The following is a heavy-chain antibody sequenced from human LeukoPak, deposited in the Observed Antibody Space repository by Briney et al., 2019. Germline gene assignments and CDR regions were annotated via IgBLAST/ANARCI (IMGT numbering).Heavy chain of an antibody. CDR2: ISGPGGFT. CDR1: GFTFRTYT. J-gene: IGHJ6*02. Sequence: PGGSLRLSCAASGFTFRTYTMNWVRQAPGMGLEWVSFISGPGGFTFYADSVKGRFTISRDNSKNSLYLHMHSLRAEDTAFYYCVSARDSRSLHRMDAGGPGPTFTV. D-gene: IGHD1-26*01. V-gene: IGHV3-21*01. CDR3: VSARDSRSLHRMDA.